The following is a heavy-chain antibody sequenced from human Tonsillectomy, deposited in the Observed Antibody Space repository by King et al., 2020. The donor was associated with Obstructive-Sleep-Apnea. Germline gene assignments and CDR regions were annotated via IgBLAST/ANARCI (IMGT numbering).Heavy chain of an antibody. CDR2: ISGSGSSS. D-gene: IGHD3-10*01. J-gene: IGHJ4*02. V-gene: IGHV3-23*04. CDR3: ENLGRGQDY. CDR1: GFTFSSYA. Sequence: VQLVESGGGLVQPGGSLRLSCAASGFTFSSYAMSWVRQAPGKGLEWVSTISGSGSSSYFADSVKGRFTISRDNSKDTLYLQMNSLRAEDTAGYYCENLGRGQDYLGQGTLVTVSS.